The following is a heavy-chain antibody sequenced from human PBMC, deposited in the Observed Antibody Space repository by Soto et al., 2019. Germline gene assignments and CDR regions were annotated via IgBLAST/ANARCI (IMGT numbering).Heavy chain of an antibody. D-gene: IGHD3-3*01. CDR2: INNSEST. J-gene: IGHJ6*03. CDR3: ARGGDYDFWSGYYGVPLVDV. V-gene: IGHV4-34*01. CDR1: GGSFSGYY. Sequence: SETLSLTCAVYGGSFSGYYWSWIRQPPEKGLEWIGEINNSESTNYNPSLKSRVTISVDTSTNQFSLKLSSVTAADTAVYYCARGGDYDFWSGYYGVPLVDVWGKGTTVTVSS.